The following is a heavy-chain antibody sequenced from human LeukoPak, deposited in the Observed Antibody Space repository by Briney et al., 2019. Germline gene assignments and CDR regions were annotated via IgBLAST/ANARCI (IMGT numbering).Heavy chain of an antibody. J-gene: IGHJ6*02. D-gene: IGHD2-2*01. CDR3: ARTDCSSTSCYLGGWNYYYGMDV. Sequence: GGSLRLSCAASGFTFSSYEMNWVRQAPGKGLEWVSYISSSGSTIYYADSVKGRFTISRDNAENSLYLQMNSLRAEDTAVYYCARTDCSSTSCYLGGWNYYYGMDVWGQGTTVTVSS. CDR2: ISSSGSTI. CDR1: GFTFSSYE. V-gene: IGHV3-48*03.